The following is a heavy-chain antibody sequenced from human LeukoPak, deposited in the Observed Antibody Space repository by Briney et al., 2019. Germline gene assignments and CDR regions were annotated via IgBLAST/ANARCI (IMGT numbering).Heavy chain of an antibody. Sequence: PSETLSLTCTVSGGSISSGGYYWSWIRQPPGKGLEWIGYIYHSGSTYYNPSLKSRVTISVDTSKNQFSLKLSSVTAADTAVYYCARDYHYDILTGLSPAGAFDIWGQGTMVTVSS. CDR3: ARDYHYDILTGLSPAGAFDI. CDR1: GGSISSGGYY. J-gene: IGHJ3*02. V-gene: IGHV4-30-2*01. CDR2: IYHSGST. D-gene: IGHD3-9*01.